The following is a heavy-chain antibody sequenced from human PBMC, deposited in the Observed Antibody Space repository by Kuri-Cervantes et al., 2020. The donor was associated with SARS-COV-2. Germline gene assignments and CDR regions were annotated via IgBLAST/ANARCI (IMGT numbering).Heavy chain of an antibody. D-gene: IGHD2-15*01. CDR3: ARGPNCSGGSCYVGLLAY. Sequence: GGSLRLSCAASGFTFSSYAMHWVRQAPGKGLEWVAVISYDGSNKYYADSVKGRFTISRDNSKNTLYLQMNSLRAEDTAEYYCARGPNCSGGSCYVGLLAYWGQGTRVTVSS. CDR2: ISYDGSNK. CDR1: GFTFSSYA. J-gene: IGHJ4*02. V-gene: IGHV3-30-3*01.